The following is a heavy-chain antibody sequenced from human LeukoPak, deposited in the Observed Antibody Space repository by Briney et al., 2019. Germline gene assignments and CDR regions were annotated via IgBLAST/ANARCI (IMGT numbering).Heavy chain of an antibody. V-gene: IGHV1-8*01. D-gene: IGHD2-15*01. CDR2: MNPNSGNT. CDR1: GYTFTSYD. CDR3: ARAGPLLPSYYYYGMDV. Sequence: GASVKVSCKASGYTFTSYDINWVRQATGQGLEWMGWMNPNSGNTGYAQKFQGRVTMTRNTSISTAYMELSSLRSEDTAVYYCARAGPLLPSYYYYGMDVWGQGTTVTVSS. J-gene: IGHJ6*02.